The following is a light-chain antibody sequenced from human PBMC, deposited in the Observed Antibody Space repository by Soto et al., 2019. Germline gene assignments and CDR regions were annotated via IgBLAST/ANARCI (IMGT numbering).Light chain of an antibody. CDR3: QQYDSSPKT. V-gene: IGKV3-20*01. CDR1: QSVSSSY. J-gene: IGKJ1*01. Sequence: EIELTQSPATLSLSPGERATLSCRASQSVSSSYLSWYQQKPGQPPRLLIYGASSRATGIPDRFSGSGSGADFTLTISRLEPEDFAVYYCQQYDSSPKTFGQGTKVEIK. CDR2: GAS.